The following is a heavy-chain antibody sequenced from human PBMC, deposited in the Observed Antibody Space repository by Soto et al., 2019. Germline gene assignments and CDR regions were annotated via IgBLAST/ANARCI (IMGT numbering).Heavy chain of an antibody. CDR1: GGSISSDSYY. D-gene: IGHD2-2*01. V-gene: IGHV4-39*07. J-gene: IGHJ6*02. CDR3: ARHVPYCSDTSHCAYGMDV. Sequence: SETLSLTCTVSGGSISSDSYYWGWIRLPPEKGLEWIASISYSGSTNYNPSLKSRVTISVDTSKNQFSLKLSSVTAADTAVYYCARHVPYCSDTSHCAYGMDVWGQGTTVTVSS. CDR2: ISYSGST.